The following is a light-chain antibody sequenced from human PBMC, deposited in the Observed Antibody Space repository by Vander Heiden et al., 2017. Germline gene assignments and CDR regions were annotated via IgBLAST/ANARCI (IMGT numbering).Light chain of an antibody. V-gene: IGKV1-39*01. CDR2: GAS. Sequence: DIQLTQSPSSLSASLGDRVIITCRASQDTGGHLNWYHQKPGQAPNILVYGASNLQSGFPSRFSGSGSGTHFTLTISSLQSEDYGTYFCQQSSSSPQTFGQGTVLEIK. CDR3: QQSSSSPQT. CDR1: QDTGGH. J-gene: IGKJ1*01.